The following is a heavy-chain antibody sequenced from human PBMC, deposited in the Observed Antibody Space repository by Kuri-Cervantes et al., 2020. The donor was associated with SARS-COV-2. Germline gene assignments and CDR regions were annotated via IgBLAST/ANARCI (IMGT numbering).Heavy chain of an antibody. V-gene: IGHV3-23*01. D-gene: IGHD5-24*01. CDR3: ASVSTMGVSLD. CDR2: ISTSGGDT. CDR1: RFTFNNYD. J-gene: IGHJ4*02. Sequence: GGALRLSCAASRFTFNNYDLIWVRQAPGKGLEWVSSISTSGGDTNYADSLKGRFTISRENSKNTLYLQMNSLRVEDTAVYYCASVSTMGVSLDWGQGTLVTVSS.